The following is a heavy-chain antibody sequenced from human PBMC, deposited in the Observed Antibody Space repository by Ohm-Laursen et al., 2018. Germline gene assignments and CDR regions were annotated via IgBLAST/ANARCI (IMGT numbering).Heavy chain of an antibody. V-gene: IGHV3-30*18. J-gene: IGHJ6*02. Sequence: SLRLSCTASGFTFSSYGMHWVRQAPGKGLEWVAVISYDGSNKYYADSVKGRFTISRDNSKNTLYLQMNSLRAEDTAVYYCAKVLELFYYYYFGMDVGGRGTAVTVSS. D-gene: IGHD1-7*01. CDR2: ISYDGSNK. CDR1: GFTFSSYG. CDR3: AKVLELFYYYYFGMDV.